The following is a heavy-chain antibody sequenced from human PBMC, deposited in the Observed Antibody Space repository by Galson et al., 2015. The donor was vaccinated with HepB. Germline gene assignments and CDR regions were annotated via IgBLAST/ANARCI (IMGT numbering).Heavy chain of an antibody. J-gene: IGHJ6*02. CDR1: GFSFSSYS. CDR3: ARRSAEVEYYGMDV. CDR2: ISSSSSYI. Sequence: LRLSCAASGFSFSSYSMNWVRQAPGKGLEWVSSISSSSSYIYYADSVKGRFTISRDNAKNSLYLQMNSLRAEDTAVYYCARRSAEVEYYGMDVWGQGTTVTVSS. V-gene: IGHV3-21*01. D-gene: IGHD5-24*01.